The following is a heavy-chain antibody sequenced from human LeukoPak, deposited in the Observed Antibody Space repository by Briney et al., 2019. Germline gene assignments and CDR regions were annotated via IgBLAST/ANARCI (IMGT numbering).Heavy chain of an antibody. Sequence: GASVKVSCKASGGTFSSYALSWLRQAPGQGLEWMGGIIPIFSTAKYAQKFQGRVTITRDESMSTAYMELSSLRSEDKAVYYCAREGPYSRSSSYYQSSGFYYGFEIWGQGTMVTVSS. J-gene: IGHJ3*02. CDR3: AREGPYSRSSSYYQSSGFYYGFEI. V-gene: IGHV1-69*05. CDR1: GGTFSSYA. D-gene: IGHD3-22*01. CDR2: IIPIFSTA.